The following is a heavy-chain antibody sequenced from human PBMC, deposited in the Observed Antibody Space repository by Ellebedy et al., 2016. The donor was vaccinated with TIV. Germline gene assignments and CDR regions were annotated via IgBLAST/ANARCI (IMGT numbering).Heavy chain of an antibody. D-gene: IGHD3-22*01. CDR2: IGTAGDT. CDR1: GFTFSSYD. CDR3: ARACDSSGYYYGFDY. V-gene: IGHV3-13*01. J-gene: IGHJ4*02. Sequence: GESLKISCAASGFTFSSYDMHWVRQATGKGLEWVSAIGTAGDTYYPGSVNGRFTISRENAKNSLYLQMNSLRAGDTAVYYCARACDSSGYYYGFDYWGQGTLVTVSS.